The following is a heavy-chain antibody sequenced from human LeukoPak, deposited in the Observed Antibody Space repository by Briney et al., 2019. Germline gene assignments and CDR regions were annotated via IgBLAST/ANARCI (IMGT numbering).Heavy chain of an antibody. Sequence: ASVKVSCKASGYTFTSYGSSWVRQAPGQGLEWMGWMNPNSGNTGYAQKFQGRVTITRNTSISTAYMELRSLRSEDTAVYYCARGMIGYCSGGSCYRILDYWGQGTLVTVSS. J-gene: IGHJ4*02. V-gene: IGHV1-8*03. CDR1: GYTFTSYG. D-gene: IGHD2-15*01. CDR3: ARGMIGYCSGGSCYRILDY. CDR2: MNPNSGNT.